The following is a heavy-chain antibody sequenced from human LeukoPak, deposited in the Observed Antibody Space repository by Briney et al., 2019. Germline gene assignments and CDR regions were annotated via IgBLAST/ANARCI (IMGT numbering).Heavy chain of an antibody. J-gene: IGHJ4*02. V-gene: IGHV3-23*01. D-gene: IGHD3/OR15-3a*01. CDR3: AEDHGLLDYTWLYYCDF. CDR2: ISGSGGST. Sequence: GGSLRLTCVATGFLFTGYAIGWVRQAPGKGLEWVSAISGSGGSTYYADPVKGRFTISRDNSKNTVYLQKNHLRVEDTAIYYCAEDHGLLDYTWLYYCDFWGQGTVVTVSS. CDR1: GFLFTGYA.